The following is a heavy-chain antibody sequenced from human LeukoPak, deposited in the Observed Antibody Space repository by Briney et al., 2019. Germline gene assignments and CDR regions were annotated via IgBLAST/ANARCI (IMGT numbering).Heavy chain of an antibody. J-gene: IGHJ4*02. D-gene: IGHD5-18*01. CDR2: IYYSGST. Sequence: SETLSLTCTVSGGSISSYYWSWIRQPPGKGLEWIGYIYYSGSTNYNPSLKSRVTISVDTSKNQFSLKLSSVTAADTAVYYCASWRPKYSYGYFDYWGQGTLVTVSS. CDR3: ASWRPKYSYGYFDY. CDR1: GGSISSYY. V-gene: IGHV4-59*08.